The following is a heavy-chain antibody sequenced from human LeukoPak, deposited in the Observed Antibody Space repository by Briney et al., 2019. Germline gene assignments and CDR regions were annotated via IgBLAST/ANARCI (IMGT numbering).Heavy chain of an antibody. CDR1: GYTFTSHY. D-gene: IGHD6-13*01. J-gene: IGHJ4*02. V-gene: IGHV1-46*01. CDR2: INPSGGSP. Sequence: ASVKVSCKASGYTFTSHYMHWVRQAPGQGLEWMGVINPSGGSPNYAQRFQGRVIMTGDTSTATVYMELSSLRSEDTALYYCARDEVAGVYYFGYWGQGTLVTVSS. CDR3: ARDEVAGVYYFGY.